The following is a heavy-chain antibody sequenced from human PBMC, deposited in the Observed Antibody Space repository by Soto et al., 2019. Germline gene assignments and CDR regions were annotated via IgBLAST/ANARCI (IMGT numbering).Heavy chain of an antibody. Sequence: ASVKVSCKASGYTFTSYGISWVRRAPGQGLEWMGWISAYNGNTNYAQKLQGHVTIPADKSISTAYLQWSSLKASDTAMYYCARQDYDFWSGSTHYYYGMDVWGQGTTVTVSS. CDR3: ARQDYDFWSGSTHYYYGMDV. V-gene: IGHV1-18*01. CDR2: ISAYNGNT. CDR1: GYTFTSYG. J-gene: IGHJ6*02. D-gene: IGHD3-3*01.